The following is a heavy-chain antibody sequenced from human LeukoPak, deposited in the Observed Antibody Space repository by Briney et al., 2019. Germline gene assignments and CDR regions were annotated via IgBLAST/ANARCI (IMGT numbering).Heavy chain of an antibody. V-gene: IGHV3-48*04. CDR1: GIIFSTYA. Sequence: GGSLRLSCEFSGIIFSTYAMNWVRQAPGKGLEWISYISGSSSGSTSITQYADSVKGRFTISRDNAKNSLHLQMDSLSAEDTAVYHCARDFWSGYYTEDWGQGALVIVSS. D-gene: IGHD3-3*01. CDR2: ISGSSSGSTSIT. CDR3: ARDFWSGYYTED. J-gene: IGHJ4*02.